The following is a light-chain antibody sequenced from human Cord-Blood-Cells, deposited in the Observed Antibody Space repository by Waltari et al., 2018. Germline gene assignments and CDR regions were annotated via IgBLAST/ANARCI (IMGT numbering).Light chain of an antibody. CDR2: DVS. Sequence: QSALTQPASVSGSPGQSITISCTGTSSDVGGYNYVSWYQQHPGKAPKLMFYDVSNRPSGVSNRFSGSKSGNTASLTISGLQAEDEADYYCSSYTSSSPLVFGGGTKLTVL. CDR3: SSYTSSSPLV. V-gene: IGLV2-14*03. CDR1: SSDVGGYNY. J-gene: IGLJ3*02.